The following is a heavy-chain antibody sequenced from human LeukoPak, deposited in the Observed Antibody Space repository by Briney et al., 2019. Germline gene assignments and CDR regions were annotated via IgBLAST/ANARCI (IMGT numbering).Heavy chain of an antibody. D-gene: IGHD3-22*01. CDR1: GFNFGRYA. Sequence: GGSLRLSCAASGFNFGRYAMSWVRQAPGKGLEWVSTIGGSGVTTYYADSVKGRFTISRDNSQNTMYLQMNSLRAEDTALYYCAKGRPYDYDSSGFMAFDIWGQGTMVTVS. CDR2: IGGSGVTT. J-gene: IGHJ3*02. CDR3: AKGRPYDYDSSGFMAFDI. V-gene: IGHV3-23*01.